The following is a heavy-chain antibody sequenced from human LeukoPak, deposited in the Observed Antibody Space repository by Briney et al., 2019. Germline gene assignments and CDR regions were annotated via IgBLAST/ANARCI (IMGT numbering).Heavy chain of an antibody. J-gene: IGHJ6*02. CDR3: ARDYGSGSYHYYYYGMDV. V-gene: IGHV4-59*05. CDR2: IYYSGST. CDR1: GGSISSHN. D-gene: IGHD3-10*01. Sequence: SETLSLTCTVSGGSISSHNWSWIRQPPGKGLEWIGSIYYSGSTYYNPSLKSRVTISVDTSKNQFSLKLSSVTAADTAVYYCARDYGSGSYHYYYYGMDVWGQGTTVTVSS.